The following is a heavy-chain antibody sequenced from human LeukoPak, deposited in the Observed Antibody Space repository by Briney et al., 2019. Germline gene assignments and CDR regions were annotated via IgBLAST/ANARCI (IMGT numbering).Heavy chain of an antibody. D-gene: IGHD3-10*01. Sequence: SETLSLTCTVSGYSISSGYYWGWIRQPPGKGLEWIGSIYHSGSTYYNPSLKSRVTISVDTSKNQFSLKLSSVTAADTAVYYCARAPYYYGSGSYYPWGAVAAFDAFDIWGQGTMVTVSS. CDR1: GYSISSGYY. CDR2: IYHSGST. CDR3: ARAPYYYGSGSYYPWGAVAAFDAFDI. V-gene: IGHV4-38-2*02. J-gene: IGHJ3*02.